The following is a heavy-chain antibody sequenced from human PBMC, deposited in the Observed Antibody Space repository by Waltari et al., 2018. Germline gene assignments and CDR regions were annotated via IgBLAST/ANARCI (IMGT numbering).Heavy chain of an antibody. J-gene: IGHJ4*02. CDR2: SKRGGRST. V-gene: IGHV3-74*01. D-gene: IGHD1-20*01. Sequence: EVQLVESGGGLVQPGGSLRLSCTAAGFTVSSYLMHWVRQPTGKGRVWVSRSKRGGRSTIHADSVKGPFTISRDNAKSKLYLQMNSLRAEDTAVYYCARGINWNDGGRFFDSWGQGTLVTVSS. CDR3: ARGINWNDGGRFFDS. CDR1: GFTVSSYL.